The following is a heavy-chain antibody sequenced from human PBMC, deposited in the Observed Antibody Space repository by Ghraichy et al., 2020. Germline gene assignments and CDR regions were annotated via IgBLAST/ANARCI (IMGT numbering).Heavy chain of an antibody. CDR3: AKDQHDTGYSRGWFGHYYYGMDV. D-gene: IGHD6-19*01. V-gene: IGHV3-23*01. J-gene: IGHJ6*01. CDR1: GFTFSSYA. Sequence: GGSLRLSCTASGFTFSSYALSWVRQAPRKGLEWVSAISCSGGSTYYADSVKGRFTISRDNSKNTLYLQMMSLRAEDTAVYYCAKDQHDTGYSRGWFGHYYYGMDVWGQGTTVTVSS. CDR2: ISCSGGST.